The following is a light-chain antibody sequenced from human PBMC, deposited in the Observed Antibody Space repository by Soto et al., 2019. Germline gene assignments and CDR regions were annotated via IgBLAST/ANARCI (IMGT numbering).Light chain of an antibody. J-gene: IGKJ5*01. CDR1: QPISSHRY. CDR2: GAS. V-gene: IGKV3-20*01. CDR3: QQYNKGPPNP. Sequence: EIVLTQSPGTLSLSQRERAPLSCRASQPISSHRYLAWYQQKPGQAPRVLIYGASRRATGIPDRFSGSGSGTDFTLTISCLQSEDFAVYYCQQYNKGPPNPFGQGTRLEIK.